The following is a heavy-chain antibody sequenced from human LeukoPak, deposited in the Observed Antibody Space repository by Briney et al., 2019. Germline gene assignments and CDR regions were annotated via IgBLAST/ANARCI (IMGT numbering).Heavy chain of an antibody. CDR3: TSTYYYDSSGYYVFDY. Sequence: GGSLKLSCAASGFTFSGSAMHWVREASGKGLEWVGRIRSKANSYVTAYAASVKGRFTISRDDSKNTAYLQMNSLKTEDTAVYYCTSTYYYDSSGYYVFDYWGQGTLVTVSS. J-gene: IGHJ4*02. CDR2: IRSKANSYVT. D-gene: IGHD3-22*01. V-gene: IGHV3-73*01. CDR1: GFTFSGSA.